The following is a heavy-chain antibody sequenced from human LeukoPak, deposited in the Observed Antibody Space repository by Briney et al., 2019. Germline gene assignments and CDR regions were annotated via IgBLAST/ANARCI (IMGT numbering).Heavy chain of an antibody. CDR1: GFTVSSNY. D-gene: IGHD3-10*01. CDR3: ARDRGRWFGEYDAFDI. J-gene: IGHJ3*02. CDR2: IYSGGST. Sequence: PGGSLRLSCAASGFTVSSNYMSWVRQAPGKGLEWVSVIYSGGSTYYADSVKGRFTISRDNSKNTLYLQMNSLRAEDTAVYYCARDRGRWFGEYDAFDIWGQGTMVTVSS. V-gene: IGHV3-53*01.